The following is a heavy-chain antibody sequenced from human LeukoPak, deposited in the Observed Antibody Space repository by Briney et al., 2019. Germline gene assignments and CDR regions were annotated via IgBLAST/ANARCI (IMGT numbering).Heavy chain of an antibody. CDR2: IRYDGSNK. D-gene: IGHD3-22*01. CDR1: GFTFSSYG. Sequence: GGSLRLSCAASGFTFSSYGMHWVRQAPGKGLEWVAFIRYDGSNKYYADSVKGRFTISRDNSKNTLYLQVNSLRAEDTAVYYCAKDLQRYYYDSSGYYPPYYFDYWGQGTLVTVSS. CDR3: AKDLQRYYYDSSGYYPPYYFDY. J-gene: IGHJ4*02. V-gene: IGHV3-30*02.